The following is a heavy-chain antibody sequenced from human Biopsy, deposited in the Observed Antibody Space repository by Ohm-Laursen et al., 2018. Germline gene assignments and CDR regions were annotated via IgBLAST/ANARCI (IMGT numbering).Heavy chain of an antibody. CDR2: IYYSGST. CDR3: ARATNSTGWPYYYFYGMDV. V-gene: IGHV4-59*01. CDR1: GGSISSDY. Sequence: TLSLTCTVSGGSISSDYWSWIRQTPGKGLEWIGYIYYSGSTNYNPSLKGRVTISVDTSKNQFSLRLNSVTAADTAVYYCARATNSTGWPYYYFYGMDVWAKGPRSPSP. J-gene: IGHJ6*02. D-gene: IGHD2/OR15-2a*01.